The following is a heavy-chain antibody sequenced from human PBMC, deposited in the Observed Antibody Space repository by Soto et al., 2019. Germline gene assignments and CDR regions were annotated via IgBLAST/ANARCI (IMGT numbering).Heavy chain of an antibody. D-gene: IGHD3-10*01. CDR3: ARHITMDPLVGY. CDR1: GFTVSSNY. CDR2: IYSGGST. V-gene: IGHV3-53*01. Sequence: EVQLVESGGGVIQPGGSLRLSCAASGFTVSSNYMNWVRQAPGKGLEWVSVIYSGGSTYYADSVKGRFTISRDNSKNTLYLQMNSLRAEDTAVYYCARHITMDPLVGYWGQGTLVTVSS. J-gene: IGHJ4*02.